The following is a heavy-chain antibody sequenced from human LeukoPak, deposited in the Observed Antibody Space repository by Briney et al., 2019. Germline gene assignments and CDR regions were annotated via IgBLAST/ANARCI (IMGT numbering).Heavy chain of an antibody. V-gene: IGHV3-23*01. CDR2: ISGSGSRT. Sequence: GGSLRLSCATSGFTFSNYAMSWVRQAPGKGLEWVSAISGSGSRTYYADSVKARFTVSRDNSKNILYLQMHSLTVEDTAMYYCAKDYNAFDFWGQGTLVTVSS. CDR1: GFTFSNYA. CDR3: AKDYNAFDF. J-gene: IGHJ4*02. D-gene: IGHD1-1*01.